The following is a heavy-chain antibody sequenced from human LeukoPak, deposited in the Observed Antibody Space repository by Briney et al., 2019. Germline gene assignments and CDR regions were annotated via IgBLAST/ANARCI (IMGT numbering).Heavy chain of an antibody. D-gene: IGHD3-22*01. J-gene: IGHJ4*02. CDR1: GGSISSSNW. CDR2: IYHSGST. V-gene: IGHV4-4*02. Sequence: PSETLSLTCAVSGGSISSSNWWSWVRQPPGKGLEWIGEIYHSGSTNYNPSLKSRVTISVDKSKNQFSLKLSSVTAADTAVYYCARVDYYDSSGPWYFDYWGQGTLVTVSS. CDR3: ARVDYYDSSGPWYFDY.